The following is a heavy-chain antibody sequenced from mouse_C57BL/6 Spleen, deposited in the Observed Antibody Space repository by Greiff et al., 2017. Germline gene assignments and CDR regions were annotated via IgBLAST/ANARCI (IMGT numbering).Heavy chain of an antibody. D-gene: IGHD1-1*01. CDR3: ARPFLITTVVAEAMDY. Sequence: VQLVESGGGLVKPGGSLKLSCAASGFTFSDYGMHWVRQAPEKGLEWVAYISSGSSTIYYADTVKGRFTISRDNAKNTLFLQMTSLRSEDTAMYYCARPFLITTVVAEAMDYWGQGTSVTVSS. CDR1: GFTFSDYG. J-gene: IGHJ4*01. V-gene: IGHV5-17*01. CDR2: ISSGSSTI.